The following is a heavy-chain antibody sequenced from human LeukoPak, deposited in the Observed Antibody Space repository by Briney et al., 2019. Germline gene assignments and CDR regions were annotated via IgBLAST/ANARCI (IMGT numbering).Heavy chain of an antibody. Sequence: SETLSLTCTVSGYSISSGYYWGWIRQPPGKGLEWIGSIYHSGSTYYNPSLKSRVTISVDTSKNQFSLKLSSVTAADTAVYYCASGGELSGIFDYWGQGTLVTVSS. V-gene: IGHV4-38-2*02. CDR2: IYHSGST. D-gene: IGHD3-16*02. J-gene: IGHJ4*02. CDR3: ASGGELSGIFDY. CDR1: GYSISSGYY.